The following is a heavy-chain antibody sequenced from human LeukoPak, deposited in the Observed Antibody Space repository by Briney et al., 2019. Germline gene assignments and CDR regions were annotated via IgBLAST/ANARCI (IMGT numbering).Heavy chain of an antibody. CDR2: ISYDGINK. D-gene: IGHD3-9*01. Sequence: PGRALRLSCAASGFIFSSYAMHGVRQPRAKGLAWVAVISYDGINKYYADSVKGRFTISRDNSKNTLYLQMNSLRAEDTAVYYCARDQVRYFGWLAQYYYYGMDGWGQGTTVTVSS. CDR1: GFIFSSYA. J-gene: IGHJ6*02. V-gene: IGHV3-30*04. CDR3: ARDQVRYFGWLAQYYYYGMDG.